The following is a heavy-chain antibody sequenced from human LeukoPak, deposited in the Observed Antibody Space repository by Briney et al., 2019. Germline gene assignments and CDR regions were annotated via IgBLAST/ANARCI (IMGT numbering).Heavy chain of an antibody. D-gene: IGHD6-6*01. Sequence: ASVKVSCKTSGYTFSDYYIHWIRQAPGQGLEWVGWINPNSGDTDYAQKFQGRVTVTRDTSISTAYMELGRLRSDDTAVYYCARGCIAAPAVYWGQGTLVTVSS. CDR3: ARGCIAAPAVY. CDR2: INPNSGDT. CDR1: GYTFSDYY. J-gene: IGHJ4*02. V-gene: IGHV1-2*02.